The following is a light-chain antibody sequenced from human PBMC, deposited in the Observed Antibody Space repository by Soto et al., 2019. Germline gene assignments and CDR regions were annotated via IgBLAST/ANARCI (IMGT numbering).Light chain of an antibody. Sequence: QSALTQPASVSGFPGQSITISCTGTSTDVGGYNYVSWYQKHPGKAPKLKIYDVNKRPSGVSNRFSGSKSGNTASLTISGIQAEDGADYYCSSYSNTSTLYVFGTGTKVTVL. CDR1: STDVGGYNY. V-gene: IGLV2-14*01. J-gene: IGLJ1*01. CDR2: DVN. CDR3: SSYSNTSTLYV.